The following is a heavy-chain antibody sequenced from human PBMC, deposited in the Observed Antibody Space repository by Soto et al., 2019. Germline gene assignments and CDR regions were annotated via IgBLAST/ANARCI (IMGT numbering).Heavy chain of an antibody. CDR1: GGTFRTYA. CDR3: AKGAVAGTPTSYYYYGMDV. CDR2: IIPIFGKV. D-gene: IGHD6-19*01. Sequence: QVQLLQSGAEVKKPGSSVRVSCEASGGTFRTYAISWVRQAPGQGLEWMGEIIPIFGKVNYAQKFQGRVTITADESPTAVDXDLRSLTSEDTAVYYCAKGAVAGTPTSYYYYGMDVWGQGTTVTVS. J-gene: IGHJ6*02. V-gene: IGHV1-69*12.